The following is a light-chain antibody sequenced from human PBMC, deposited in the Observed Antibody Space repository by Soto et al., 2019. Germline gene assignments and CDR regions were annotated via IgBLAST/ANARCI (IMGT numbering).Light chain of an antibody. J-gene: IGKJ2*01. Sequence: TVLTQSPATLSVSPGERATLSCRASQSVFSSLAWYQHKPGQAPRLLIYGAATRATGIPARFSGSGSGTEFTLTISSLQSDDIAVYYCQQYERSPYTFGQGTKLEIK. CDR2: GAA. CDR3: QQYERSPYT. V-gene: IGKV3-15*01. CDR1: QSVFSS.